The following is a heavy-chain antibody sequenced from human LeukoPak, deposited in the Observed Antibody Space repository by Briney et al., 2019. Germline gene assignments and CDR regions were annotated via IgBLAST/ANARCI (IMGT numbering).Heavy chain of an antibody. CDR2: ISYDGSNK. CDR1: GFTFSSYG. J-gene: IGHJ4*02. V-gene: IGHV3-30*18. CDR3: AKVPNSGSYYYFDY. Sequence: GGSLRLSCAASGFTFSSYGMHWVRQAPGKGLEWVAVISYDGSNKYYADSVKGRFTISRDNSKNTLYLQMNSLRAEDTAVYYCAKVPNSGSYYYFDYWGQGALVTVSS. D-gene: IGHD1-26*01.